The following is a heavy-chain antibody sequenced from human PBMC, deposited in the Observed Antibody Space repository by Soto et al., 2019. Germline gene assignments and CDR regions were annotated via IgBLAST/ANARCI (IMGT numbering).Heavy chain of an antibody. V-gene: IGHV4-30-2*01. CDR2: IYHSGYT. D-gene: IGHD4-17*01. J-gene: IGHJ6*02. CDR1: GGSISSGGYS. Sequence: SETLSLTCAVAGGSISSGGYSWSWIRQPPGKGLEWIGYIYHSGYTYYNPSLKSRVTVSVDRSRNQFSLKLSSVTAADTAVYYCARAHYGDYGYGMDVWGQGTTVTVSS. CDR3: ARAHYGDYGYGMDV.